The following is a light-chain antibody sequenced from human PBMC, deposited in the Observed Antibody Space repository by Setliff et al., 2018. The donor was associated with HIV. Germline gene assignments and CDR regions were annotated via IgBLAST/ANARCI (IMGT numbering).Light chain of an antibody. CDR3: QQYNTWPLT. Sequence: EIVMTQSPATLSVSPGERATLSCRASHSVSNNLAWYQQKAGQAPRLLISGASTRASGIPARFSGSGSGTEFTLTISSLQSEDFAVYYCQQYNTWPLTFGGGTKVDIK. J-gene: IGKJ4*01. V-gene: IGKV3-15*01. CDR1: HSVSNN. CDR2: GAS.